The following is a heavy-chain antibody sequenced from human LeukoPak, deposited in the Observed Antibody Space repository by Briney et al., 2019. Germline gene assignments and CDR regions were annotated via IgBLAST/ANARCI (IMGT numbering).Heavy chain of an antibody. J-gene: IGHJ4*02. CDR3: ARGSLTGTLFDY. Sequence: SETLSLTCTDSGGSISSYYWSWIRQPPGKGLEWIGYIYYSGSTNYNPSLKSRVTISVDTSKNQFSLKLSSVTAADTAVYYCARGSLTGTLFDYWGQGTLVTVSS. CDR1: GGSISSYY. CDR2: IYYSGST. D-gene: IGHD1-1*01. V-gene: IGHV4-59*01.